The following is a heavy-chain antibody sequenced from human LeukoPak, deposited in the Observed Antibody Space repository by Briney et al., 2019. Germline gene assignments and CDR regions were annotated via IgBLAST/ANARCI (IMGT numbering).Heavy chain of an antibody. CDR3: TRREGNYRASDFDY. D-gene: IGHD3-10*01. Sequence: PGGSLRLSCAASGFIFSAYGMHWARQAPGKGLEWVAFIRFDESTQKYADSVKGRFAISRDNSKNTVYLQMNSLRPEDTAVYYCTRREGNYRASDFDYWGQGTLVTVSS. CDR1: GFIFSAYG. J-gene: IGHJ4*02. CDR2: IRFDESTQ. V-gene: IGHV3-30*02.